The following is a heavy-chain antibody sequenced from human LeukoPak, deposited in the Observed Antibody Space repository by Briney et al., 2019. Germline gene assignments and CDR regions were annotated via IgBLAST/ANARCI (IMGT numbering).Heavy chain of an antibody. CDR1: GFTFSTYN. CDR3: ARDFLTGYFDY. Sequence: GGSLRLSCAASGFTFSTYNMNWVRQAPGKGLEWVSYISSSGSTKYYADSVKGRFTISRDNVKNSLFLQMNSLGDEDTVVYYCARDFLTGYFDYWGQGTLVTVSS. V-gene: IGHV3-48*02. D-gene: IGHD3-9*01. CDR2: ISSSGSTK. J-gene: IGHJ4*02.